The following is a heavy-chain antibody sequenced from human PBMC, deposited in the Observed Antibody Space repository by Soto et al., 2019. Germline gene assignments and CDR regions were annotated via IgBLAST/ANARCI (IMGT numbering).Heavy chain of an antibody. V-gene: IGHV3-30*03. Sequence: SLRLSCAVSGFSFRTYGFHWVRQPPGKGLQWVAVISPKGLSDSVEGRFTISRDNSKNTFYLQMNNLRSDDTAVYYCAREKVEMATSDAFDIWGQGTMVTVSS. J-gene: IGHJ3*02. CDR3: AREKVEMATSDAFDI. CDR2: ISPK. CDR1: GFSFRTYG. D-gene: IGHD5-12*01.